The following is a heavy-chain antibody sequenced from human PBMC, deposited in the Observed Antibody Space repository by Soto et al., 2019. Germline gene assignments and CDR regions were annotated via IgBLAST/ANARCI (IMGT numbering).Heavy chain of an antibody. J-gene: IGHJ4*02. CDR2: IKREPDGVTT. Sequence: EVHLVESGGGLVKPGGSLRLSCAASGFTFTNAWISWVRQAPGKGLECVGGIKREPDGVTTDYAAPVKGRFTISRDDSRNTLYLQMNNLKTEDTALYYCTTAATTVTTIDYWGQGTLVTVSS. V-gene: IGHV3-15*01. CDR1: GFTFTNAW. D-gene: IGHD4-17*01. CDR3: TTAATTVTTIDY.